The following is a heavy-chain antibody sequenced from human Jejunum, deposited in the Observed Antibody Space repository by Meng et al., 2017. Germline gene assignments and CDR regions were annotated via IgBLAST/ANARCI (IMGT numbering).Heavy chain of an antibody. CDR3: ARDSAYYFDSIGYRSAFDI. Sequence: GESLKISCVASGLSLGTYWMSWVRQAPGKGLEWVANIKQDGSAKNYVDSVKGRFTISRDNAQNSLFLQMNSLRGEDTAVYYCARDSAYYFDSIGYRSAFDIWGQGTMVTVS. J-gene: IGHJ3*02. V-gene: IGHV3-7*01. CDR1: GLSLGTYW. D-gene: IGHD3-22*01. CDR2: IKQDGSAK.